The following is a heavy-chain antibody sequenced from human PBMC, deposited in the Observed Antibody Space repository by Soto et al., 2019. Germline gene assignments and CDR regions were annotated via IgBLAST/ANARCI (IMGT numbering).Heavy chain of an antibody. Sequence: HPGGSLRLSCAASGFTFSSYAMSWVRQAPGKGLEWVSAISGSGGSTYYADSVKGRFTISRDNSKNTLYLQMNSLRAEDTAVYYCAKDSYDSSGYYSTSDWFDPWGQGTLVTVSS. CDR1: GFTFSSYA. D-gene: IGHD3-22*01. CDR2: ISGSGGST. V-gene: IGHV3-23*01. J-gene: IGHJ5*02. CDR3: AKDSYDSSGYYSTSDWFDP.